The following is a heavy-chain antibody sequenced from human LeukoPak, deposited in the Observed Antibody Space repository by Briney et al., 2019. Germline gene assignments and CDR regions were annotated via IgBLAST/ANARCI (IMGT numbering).Heavy chain of an antibody. D-gene: IGHD4-17*01. CDR2: IYYSGST. J-gene: IGHJ5*02. V-gene: IGHV4-39*07. CDR3: ARSPQGTATTANWLDP. Sequence: SETLSLTCTVSGGSISSSSYYWGWIRQPPGKGLEWIGSIYYSGSTYYNPSLKSRVTISVDTSKNQFSLKLSSVTAADTAVYYCARSPQGTATTANWLDPWGQGTLVTVSS. CDR1: GGSISSSSYY.